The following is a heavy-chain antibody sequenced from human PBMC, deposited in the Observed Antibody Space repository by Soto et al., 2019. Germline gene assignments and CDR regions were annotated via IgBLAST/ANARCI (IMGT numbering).Heavy chain of an antibody. CDR2: ISGSGGST. V-gene: IGHV3-23*01. CDR1: GFTFSSYS. D-gene: IGHD3-22*01. CDR3: AVQPNYYDRSGYYYEPSKRYNDY. Sequence: PGSSLSLSCSPSGFTFSSYSMSWVRQGPGKSLDCVSAISGSGGSTYYEDSVKGRFTISRDNCKTTLYLQMNSPRDDDTDVYYCAVQPNYYDRSGYYYEPSKRYNDYWGQGTLVTVSS. J-gene: IGHJ4*02.